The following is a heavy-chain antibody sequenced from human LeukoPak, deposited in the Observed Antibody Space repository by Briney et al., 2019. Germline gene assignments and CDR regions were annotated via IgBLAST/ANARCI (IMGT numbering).Heavy chain of an antibody. CDR3: ARQRGIAVAGSQIDY. J-gene: IGHJ4*02. Sequence: GESLKISCKGSGYSFTSYWIGWVRQMPGKGLEWMGIIYPGDSDTRYSPSFQGQVTISADKSISTAYLQWSSLKASDTAVYYCARQRGIAVAGSQIDYWGQGTLVTVSS. CDR2: IYPGDSDT. V-gene: IGHV5-51*01. D-gene: IGHD6-19*01. CDR1: GYSFTSYW.